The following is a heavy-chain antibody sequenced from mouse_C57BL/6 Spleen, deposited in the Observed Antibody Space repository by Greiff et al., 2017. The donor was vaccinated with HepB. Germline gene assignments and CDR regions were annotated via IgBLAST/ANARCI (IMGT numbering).Heavy chain of an antibody. CDR3: ARSLLQDAMDY. CDR2: IDPSDSYT. V-gene: IGHV1-69*01. J-gene: IGHJ4*01. Sequence: QVQLQQPGAELVMPGASVKLSCKASGYTFTSYWMHWVKQRPGQGLEWIGEIDPSDSYTNYNQKFKGKSTLTVDKSSSTAYMQLSSLTSEDSAVYYCARSLLQDAMDYWGQGTSVTVSS. D-gene: IGHD1-1*01. CDR1: GYTFTSYW.